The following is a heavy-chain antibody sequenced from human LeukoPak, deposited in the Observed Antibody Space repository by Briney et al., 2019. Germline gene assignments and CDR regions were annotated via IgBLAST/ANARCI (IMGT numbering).Heavy chain of an antibody. CDR1: GFTVSSNY. CDR3: AKAKRSSGYYLFDY. V-gene: IGHV3-66*01. J-gene: IGHJ4*02. D-gene: IGHD3-22*01. CDR2: IYSGGST. Sequence: GGSLRLSCAASGFTVSSNYMSWVRQAPGKGLEWVSVIYSGGSTYYADSVKGRFTISRDNSKNTLYLQMNSLRAEDTAVYYCAKAKRSSGYYLFDYWGQGTLVTVSS.